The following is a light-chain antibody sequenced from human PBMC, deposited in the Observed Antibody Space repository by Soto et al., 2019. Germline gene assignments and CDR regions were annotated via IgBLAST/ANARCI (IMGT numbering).Light chain of an antibody. CDR3: QQYGSSPIT. CDR1: QSVGSSY. V-gene: IGKV3-20*01. CDR2: GAS. J-gene: IGKJ5*01. Sequence: EVVLTQSPGTLSLSPGERATLSCRASQSVGSSYLAWYQQKPGQAPRLLIYGASSRATGIPDRFSGSGSETDFSLTINRLESEDFAVYFCQQYGSSPITFGQGTRLEIK.